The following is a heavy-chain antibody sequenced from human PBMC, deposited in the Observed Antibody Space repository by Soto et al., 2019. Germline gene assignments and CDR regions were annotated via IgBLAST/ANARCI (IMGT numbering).Heavy chain of an antibody. D-gene: IGHD6-19*01. Sequence: LRLSCAASGVTFSSYAMSWVRQAPGKGLEWVSAISGSGGSTFYADSVKGRFTISRDNSKNTLFLQMNSPRSEDTAVYYCAGRIAVAGTLAYWGQGTLVTVSS. CDR2: ISGSGGST. J-gene: IGHJ4*02. CDR1: GVTFSSYA. V-gene: IGHV3-23*01. CDR3: AGRIAVAGTLAY.